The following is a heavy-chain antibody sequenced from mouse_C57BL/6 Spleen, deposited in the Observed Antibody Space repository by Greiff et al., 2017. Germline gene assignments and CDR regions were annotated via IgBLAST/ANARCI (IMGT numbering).Heavy chain of an antibody. CDR1: GYTFTEYT. V-gene: IGHV1-62-2*01. J-gene: IGHJ2*01. CDR2: FYPGSGSI. CDR3: ARHEEGDYDYGSSPYIDY. D-gene: IGHD1-1*01. Sequence: QVQLQQSGAELVKPGASVKMSCKASGYTFTEYTIHWVKQRSGQGLEWIGWFYPGSGSIKYNEKFKDKATLTADKSSSTASIELRRLTSEDSAVYFCARHEEGDYDYGSSPYIDYWGQGTTLTVSS.